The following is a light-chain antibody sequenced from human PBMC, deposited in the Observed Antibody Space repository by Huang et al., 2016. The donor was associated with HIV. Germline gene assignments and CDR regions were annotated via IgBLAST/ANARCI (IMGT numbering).Light chain of an antibody. CDR2: KTS. Sequence: DVQMTQSPSSLSASLGDSVTITCRASQNINTWLAWYQHKPGKAPSLLIYKTSILDTGVPSRFSGSGSGTAFTLTINNLQPDDFATYFCQQYDTYSWTFGQGTKVDI. CDR3: QQYDTYSWT. J-gene: IGKJ1*01. CDR1: QNINTW. V-gene: IGKV1-5*03.